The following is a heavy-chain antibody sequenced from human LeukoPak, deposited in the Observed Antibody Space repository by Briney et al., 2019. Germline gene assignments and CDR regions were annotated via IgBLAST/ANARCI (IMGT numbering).Heavy chain of an antibody. CDR3: AREKTGAGLAY. Sequence: GGSLRLSCAASGFTVSSNYMSWVRQAPGKGLEWVSVIYSGGSTYYADSVKGRFTISRDNSKNTLYLQMNSLRAEDTAVYYCAREKTGAGLAYWGQGTLVTASS. CDR2: IYSGGST. J-gene: IGHJ4*02. CDR1: GFTVSSNY. V-gene: IGHV3-66*02.